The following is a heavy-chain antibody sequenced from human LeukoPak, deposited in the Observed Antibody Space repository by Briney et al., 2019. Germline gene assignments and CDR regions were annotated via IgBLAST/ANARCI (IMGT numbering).Heavy chain of an antibody. CDR1: GFNFGDYG. CDR2: IIWDGSSA. J-gene: IGHJ6*03. D-gene: IGHD1-26*01. V-gene: IGHV3-43D*04. Sequence: GGFLRLSCEASGFNFGDYGMHWVRQGPGKGLEWVSRIIWDGSSADYSDSVRGRFTMSRDNGKNSLYLQMNSLTLEDTALYFCAIDRGMRRRGIYYYYMDVWGKGTRVTVSS. CDR3: AIDRGMRRRGIYYYYMDV.